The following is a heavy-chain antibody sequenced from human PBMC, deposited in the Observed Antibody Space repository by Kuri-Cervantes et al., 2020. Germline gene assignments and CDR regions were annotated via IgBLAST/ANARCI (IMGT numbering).Heavy chain of an antibody. V-gene: IGHV1-2*02. Sequence: ASVKVSCKASGYTFTGYYMHWVRQAPGQGLEWMGWINPNSGGTNYAQKFQGRVTMTRETSISTAYMELSSLRTDDTAVYYCARETKLAPDYWGQGTLVTVSS. CDR1: GYTFTGYY. CDR3: ARETKLAPDY. J-gene: IGHJ4*02. D-gene: IGHD5-12*01. CDR2: INPNSGGT.